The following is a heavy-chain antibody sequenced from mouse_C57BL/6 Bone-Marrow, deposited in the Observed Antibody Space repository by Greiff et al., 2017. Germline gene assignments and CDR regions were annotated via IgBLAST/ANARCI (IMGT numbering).Heavy chain of an antibody. V-gene: IGHV1-64*01. CDR3: ARWGSSGYVGGWFAY. D-gene: IGHD3-2*02. Sequence: QVQLQQPGAELVKPGASVKLSCKASGYTFTSYWMHWVKQRPGQGLEWIGMIHPNSGSTNYNEKFKSKATLTVDKSSSTAYMQLSSLTSEDSAVYYCARWGSSGYVGGWFAYWGQGTLVTVSA. CDR1: GYTFTSYW. CDR2: IHPNSGST. J-gene: IGHJ3*01.